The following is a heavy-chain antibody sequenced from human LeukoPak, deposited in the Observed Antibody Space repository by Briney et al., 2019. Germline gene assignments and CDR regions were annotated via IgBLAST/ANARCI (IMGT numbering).Heavy chain of an antibody. CDR1: GFTFSSYS. Sequence: GGSLILSCAASGFTFSSYSMNWVRQAPGKGLEWVSSITTSSSYMFYADSVRGRFTISRDNAENSLYLQMNSLRDEDTAVYYCARDPYSGGYGAYYYYMDVWGKGTTVTVSS. CDR3: ARDPYSGGYGAYYYYMDV. J-gene: IGHJ6*03. D-gene: IGHD6-19*01. V-gene: IGHV3-21*01. CDR2: ITTSSSYM.